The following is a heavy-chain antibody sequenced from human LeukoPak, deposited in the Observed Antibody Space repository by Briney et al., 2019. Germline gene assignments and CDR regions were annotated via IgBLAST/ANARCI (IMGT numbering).Heavy chain of an antibody. D-gene: IGHD6-13*01. Sequence: GGSLRLSCAASGFTFSNYAMSWVRQAPGKGLEWVSAISGSGGSTYSADSVKGRFTISRDNSKNTLYLQMNSLRAEDTAVYYCAKGLYINSWYVGADYWGQGTLVTVSS. CDR1: GFTFSNYA. CDR3: AKGLYINSWYVGADY. J-gene: IGHJ4*02. CDR2: ISGSGGST. V-gene: IGHV3-23*01.